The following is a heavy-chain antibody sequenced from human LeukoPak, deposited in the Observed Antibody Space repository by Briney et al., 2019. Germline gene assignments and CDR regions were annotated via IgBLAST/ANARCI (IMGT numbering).Heavy chain of an antibody. J-gene: IGHJ6*02. D-gene: IGHD3-16*01. CDR3: ARFGIDYDMDV. Sequence: PSETLSLTCTVSGGSISGNYWTWTRQPPGKGLEWIGQIHYRGKADYNPSLRSRIIISVDTSMNQMFLRLSSVTAADTAVYYCARFGIDYDMDVWGQGTKVTVSS. CDR1: GGSISGNY. V-gene: IGHV4-59*01. CDR2: IHYRGKA.